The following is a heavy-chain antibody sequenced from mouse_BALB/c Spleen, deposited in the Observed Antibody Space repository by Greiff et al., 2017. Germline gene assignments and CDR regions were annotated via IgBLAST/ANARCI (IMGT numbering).Heavy chain of an antibody. D-gene: IGHD1-1*01. Sequence: QVQLQQPGAELVKPGASVKLSCKASGYTFTSYWMHWVKQRPGQGLEWIGEINPSNGRTNYNEKFKSKATLTVDKSSSTAYMQLSSLTSEDSAVYYCARYYGSSYDYAMDYWGQGTSVTVSS. V-gene: IGHV1S81*02. CDR2: INPSNGRT. J-gene: IGHJ4*01. CDR1: GYTFTSYW. CDR3: ARYYGSSYDYAMDY.